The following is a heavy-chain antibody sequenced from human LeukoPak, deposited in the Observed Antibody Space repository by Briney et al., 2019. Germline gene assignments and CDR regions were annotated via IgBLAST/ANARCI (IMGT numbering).Heavy chain of an antibody. J-gene: IGHJ5*02. CDR1: GYSFTSYW. D-gene: IGHD5-12*01. CDR2: IYPGDSDT. V-gene: IGHV5-51*01. CDR3: ARLEWLRFDSSWYRGWFDP. Sequence: GESLKISCKGSGYSFTSYWIGWVRQMPGKGLEWMGIIYPGDSDTRYSPSFQGQVTISADKSISTAYLQWSSLKASDTAMYYCARLEWLRFDSSWYRGWFDPWGQGTLVTVSS.